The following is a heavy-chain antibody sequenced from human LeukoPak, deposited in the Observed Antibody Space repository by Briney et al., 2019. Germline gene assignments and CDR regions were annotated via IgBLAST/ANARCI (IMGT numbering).Heavy chain of an antibody. Sequence: ASVKVSCKASGYTFTMYYIHWVRQAPGQGLEWMGMINPNDGATTYTQRFQGRVTMTRDMSTTTVYMDLRSLRSEDTAVYFCAGERGGGLSGSLGGLFASYHTYYYMDVWGRGTTVTVSS. J-gene: IGHJ6*03. CDR3: AGERGGGLSGSLGGLFASYHTYYYMDV. D-gene: IGHD3-16*01. V-gene: IGHV1-46*01. CDR2: INPNDGAT. CDR1: GYTFTMYY.